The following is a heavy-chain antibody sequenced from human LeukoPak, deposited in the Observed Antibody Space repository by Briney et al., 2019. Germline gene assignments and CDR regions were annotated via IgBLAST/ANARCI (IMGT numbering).Heavy chain of an antibody. CDR1: GYTLTELS. V-gene: IGHV1-24*01. J-gene: IGHJ3*02. CDR2: FDPEDGET. CDR3: VTVGDDSSGPNPPDAFDI. Sequence: ASVKVSCKVSGYTLTELSMHWVRQAPGKGLEWMGGFDPEDGETIYAQKFQGRVTMTEDTSTDTAYMELSSLRSEDTAVYYCVTVGDDSSGPNPPDAFDIWGQGTMVTVSS. D-gene: IGHD3-22*01.